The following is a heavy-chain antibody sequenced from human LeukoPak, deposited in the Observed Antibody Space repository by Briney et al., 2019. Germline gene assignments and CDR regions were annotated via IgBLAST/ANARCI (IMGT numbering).Heavy chain of an antibody. Sequence: SETLSLTCTVSGGPISSYYWSWIRQPAGRALEWIGRMYSSGTTNYRPSLKSRVTMSVDTSKNQFSLKLSSVTAADTAVYFCARGRSTTIADFWGQGTLVSVSS. J-gene: IGHJ4*02. CDR3: ARGRSTTIADF. CDR1: GGPISSYY. D-gene: IGHD3-10*01. CDR2: MYSSGTT. V-gene: IGHV4-4*07.